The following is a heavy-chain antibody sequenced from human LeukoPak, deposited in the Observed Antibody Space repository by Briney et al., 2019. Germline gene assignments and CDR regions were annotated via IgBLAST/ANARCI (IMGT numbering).Heavy chain of an antibody. J-gene: IGHJ5*02. D-gene: IGHD3-3*01. CDR3: ARDKASRFLEWLSANWFDP. CDR1: GYTFTSYD. V-gene: IGHV1-8*01. CDR2: MNPNSGNT. Sequence: ASVKVSCKASGYTFTSYDINWVRQATGQGLERMGWMNPNSGNTGYAQKFQGRVTMTRNTSISTAYMELSSLRSEDTAVYYCARDKASRFLEWLSANWFDPWGQGTLVTVSS.